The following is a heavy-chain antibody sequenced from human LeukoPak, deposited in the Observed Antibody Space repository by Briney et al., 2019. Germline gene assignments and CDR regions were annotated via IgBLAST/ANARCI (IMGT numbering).Heavy chain of an antibody. CDR3: AREKDTAFDY. J-gene: IGHJ4*02. CDR2: IRYDGSNK. CDR1: GFTFSSYG. D-gene: IGHD5-18*01. Sequence: GGSLRLSCAASGFTFSSYGIHWVRQAPGKGLEWVAFIRYDGSNKYYADSVKGRFTISRDNSKNTLYLQMNSLRAEDTAVYYCAREKDTAFDYWGQEALVTVAS. V-gene: IGHV3-30*02.